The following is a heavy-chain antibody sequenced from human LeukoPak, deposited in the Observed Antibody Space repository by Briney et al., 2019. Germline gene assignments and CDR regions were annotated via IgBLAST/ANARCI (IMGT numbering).Heavy chain of an antibody. CDR1: GLTLSGYW. CDR3: STVEHF. D-gene: IGHD1/OR15-1a*01. Sequence: GGSLRLSCSASGLTLSGYWMHWVRQIPGKGLVWVSRIDSDGSGTSYADSVKGRFTISRDDVKNMLYLQMDSLRVEDTGLYYCSTVEHFWGQGTLVTVSS. V-gene: IGHV3-74*01. CDR2: IDSDGSGT. J-gene: IGHJ4*02.